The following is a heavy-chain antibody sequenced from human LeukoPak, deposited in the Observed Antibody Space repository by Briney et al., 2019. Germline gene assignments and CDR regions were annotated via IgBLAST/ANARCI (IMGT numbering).Heavy chain of an antibody. D-gene: IGHD2-2*01. Sequence: SVKVSCKASGGTFSSYTISWVRQAPGQGLEWMGRIIPILGIANYAQKFQGRVTITADKSTSTAYMELSSLRSEDTAVYYCATSTRYCSSTSCYFSYWGQGTLVTVSS. CDR2: IIPILGIA. CDR3: ATSTRYCSSTSCYFSY. J-gene: IGHJ4*02. V-gene: IGHV1-69*02. CDR1: GGTFSSYT.